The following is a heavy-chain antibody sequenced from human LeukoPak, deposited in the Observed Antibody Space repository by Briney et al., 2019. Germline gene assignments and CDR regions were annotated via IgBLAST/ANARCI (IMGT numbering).Heavy chain of an antibody. Sequence: ASVKVSCKASGYTFISYGISWVRQAPGQGLEWMGWISAYNGNTNYAQKFQGRVTMTRDTSISTAYMELSRLRSDDTAVYYCARGGYDFVYYYYGMDVWGQGTTVTVSS. CDR3: ARGGYDFVYYYYGMDV. V-gene: IGHV1-18*01. D-gene: IGHD3-3*01. CDR1: GYTFISYG. CDR2: ISAYNGNT. J-gene: IGHJ6*02.